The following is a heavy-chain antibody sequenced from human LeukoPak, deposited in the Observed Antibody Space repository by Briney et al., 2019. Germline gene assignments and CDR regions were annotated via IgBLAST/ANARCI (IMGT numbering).Heavy chain of an antibody. J-gene: IGHJ6*04. D-gene: IGHD3-10*02. V-gene: IGHV3-48*03. CDR2: ISSGGSNI. CDR3: EVLGITMWGGV. CDR1: GFTFSSYE. Sequence: PGGSLRLSCAASGFTFSSYEMNWVRQAPGKGLEWVSYISSGGSNIYYADSVKGRFTISRDKAKNSLYMQMNSLRAEDTAVYDCEVLGITMWGGVWGKGTTVTISS.